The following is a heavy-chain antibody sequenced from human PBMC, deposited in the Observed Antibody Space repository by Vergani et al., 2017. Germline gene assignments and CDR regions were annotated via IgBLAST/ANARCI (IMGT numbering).Heavy chain of an antibody. D-gene: IGHD4-23*01. CDR1: GFTVSSNY. CDR3: ARDLAVIRGNSVVHAVDI. Sequence: EVQLVESGGGLVQPGGSLRLSCAASGFTVSSNYMSWDRQAPGKGLEWVSVIYSGGSTYYADSVKGRFTISRHNSKNTLYLQMNSLGAEDTAVYYCARDLAVIRGNSVVHAVDIWGQGTMVTVSS. CDR2: IYSGGST. J-gene: IGHJ3*02. V-gene: IGHV3-53*04.